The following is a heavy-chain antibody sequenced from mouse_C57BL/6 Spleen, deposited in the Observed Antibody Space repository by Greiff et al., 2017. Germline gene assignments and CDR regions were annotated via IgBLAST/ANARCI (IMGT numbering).Heavy chain of an antibody. D-gene: IGHD1-1*01. Sequence: QVQLQQPGTELVKPGASVKLSCKASGYTFTSYWMHWVKQRPGQGLEWMGNINPSNGGTNYNEKFKGKATMTVDKSSSHAYMQLSSLTSEDSAVYYCARLATTVVADDWGQGTTLTVSS. CDR2: INPSNGGT. V-gene: IGHV1-53*01. J-gene: IGHJ2*01. CDR1: GYTFTSYW. CDR3: ARLATTVVADD.